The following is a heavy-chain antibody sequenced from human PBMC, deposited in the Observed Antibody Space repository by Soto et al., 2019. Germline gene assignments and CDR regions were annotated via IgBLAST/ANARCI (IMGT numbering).Heavy chain of an antibody. CDR2: IIPIFGTA. D-gene: IGHD2-2*01. V-gene: IGHV1-69*01. Sequence: QVQLVQSGAEVKKPGSSVKVSCKASGGTFSSYAISWVRQAPGQGLEWMGGIIPIFGTANYAQKFQGSVTITAYESTSTAYMELSSLRSEDTAVYYCAPSSTRDIVVVPAADDAFDIWGQGTMVTVSS. CDR1: GGTFSSYA. CDR3: APSSTRDIVVVPAADDAFDI. J-gene: IGHJ3*02.